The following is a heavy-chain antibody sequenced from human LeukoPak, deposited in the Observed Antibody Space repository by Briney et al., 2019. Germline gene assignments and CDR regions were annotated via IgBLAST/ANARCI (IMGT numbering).Heavy chain of an antibody. J-gene: IGHJ6*04. V-gene: IGHV3-48*03. CDR1: GFTFSSYE. Sequence: GGSLRLSCAASGFTFSSYEMNWVRQAPGKGLEWVSYISSSGSTIYYADSVKGRFTISRDNAKNSLYLQMNSLRAEDTAVYYCAELGITMIGGVWGKGTTVTISS. D-gene: IGHD3-10*02. CDR3: AELGITMIGGV. CDR2: ISSSGSTI.